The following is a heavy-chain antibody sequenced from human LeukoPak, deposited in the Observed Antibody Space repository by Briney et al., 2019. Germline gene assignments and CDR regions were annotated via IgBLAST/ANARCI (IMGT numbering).Heavy chain of an antibody. CDR1: GYTFHNYG. CDR3: ARDLEIAAAGNFDY. J-gene: IGHJ4*02. CDR2: ISGYKGNT. Sequence: ASVKVSCKVFGYTFHNYGVSWVRQAPGQGLEWMGWISGYKGNTNYAQKFEGRVTLTIDTSTTTAYMELRSLRSDDTAVYFCARDLEIAAAGNFDYWGQGTLVTVSS. D-gene: IGHD6-13*01. V-gene: IGHV1-18*01.